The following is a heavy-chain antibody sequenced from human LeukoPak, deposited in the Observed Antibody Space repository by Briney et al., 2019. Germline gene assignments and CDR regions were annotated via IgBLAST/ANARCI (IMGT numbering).Heavy chain of an antibody. D-gene: IGHD4-23*01. V-gene: IGHV4-59*01. CDR3: ARSQGGNMLLDY. J-gene: IGHJ4*02. Sequence: PSETLSLTCTVSGGSIDNYYWSWIRQPPGKGLEWIGYFYYSGSTNYNPSLKSRVTISVDTSKNQFSLKLSSVTAADTAVYYCARSQGGNMLLDYWGQGTLVTVSS. CDR1: GGSIDNYY. CDR2: FYYSGST.